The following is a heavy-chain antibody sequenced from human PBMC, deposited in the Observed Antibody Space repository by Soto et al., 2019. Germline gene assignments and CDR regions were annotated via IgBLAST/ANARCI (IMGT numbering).Heavy chain of an antibody. CDR2: IDPSAPYT. J-gene: IGHJ6*02. D-gene: IGHD2-2*01. V-gene: IGHV5-10-1*01. CDR3: ARVPTSRWTTRCYDYYGMAV. Sequence: GASLKISFTGSGYRFASYWVSWVRQIPGKGLEGRGRIDPSAPYTNNSPSFPGRLTMTTDTSTRTAEMELRILRSHITAVHYCARVPTSRWTTRCYDYYGMAVGGQGTTVTVSS. CDR1: GYRFASYW.